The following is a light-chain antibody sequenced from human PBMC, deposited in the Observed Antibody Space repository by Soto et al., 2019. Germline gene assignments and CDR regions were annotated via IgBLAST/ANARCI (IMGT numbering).Light chain of an antibody. J-gene: IGLJ1*01. Sequence: QSALTQPASVSGSPGQSITISCTGPFSDVGGYNSVSWYRQHPGKAPKLMIYEVNNRPSGVSNRFSGSRSGNTASLTISGLQAEDEADYYCSSYTSSTTYVFGTGTKVTVL. CDR3: SSYTSSTTYV. CDR2: EVN. CDR1: FSDVGGYNS. V-gene: IGLV2-14*01.